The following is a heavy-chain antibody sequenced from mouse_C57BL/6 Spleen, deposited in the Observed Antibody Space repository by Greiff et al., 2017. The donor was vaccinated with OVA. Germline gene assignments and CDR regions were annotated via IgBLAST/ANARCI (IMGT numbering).Heavy chain of an antibody. J-gene: IGHJ4*01. V-gene: IGHV1-69*01. D-gene: IGHD2-1*01. CDR1: GYTFTSYW. Sequence: QVQLQQPGAELVMPGASVKLSCKASGYTFTSYWMHWVKQRPGQGLEWIGEIDPSDSYNNYNQKFKGKSTLTVAKSSSKAYMQLSSLTSEASAVYYCARDGNRTMDDWGQGTSVTVSS. CDR2: IDPSDSYN. CDR3: ARDGNRTMDD.